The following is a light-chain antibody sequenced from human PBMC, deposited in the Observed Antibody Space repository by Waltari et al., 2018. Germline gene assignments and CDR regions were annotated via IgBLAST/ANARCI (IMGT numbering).Light chain of an antibody. CDR3: ASRDTNGKRYV. CDR2: AKN. Sequence: SSELTQDPAVSVALGQTVRSTFQGESLRGNYPGWFLQQPGQAPVLVIYAKNKRPSGVPDRFSGSTSGNTASLTITGAQADDEAVYFCASRDTNGKRYVFGTGTKVTVL. CDR1: SLRGNY. V-gene: IGLV3-19*01. J-gene: IGLJ1*01.